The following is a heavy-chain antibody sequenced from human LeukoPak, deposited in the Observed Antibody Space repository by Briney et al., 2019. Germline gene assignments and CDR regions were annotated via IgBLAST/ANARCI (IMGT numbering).Heavy chain of an antibody. D-gene: IGHD3-22*01. Sequence: GGSLRLSCAASGFTFRSYDMHWVRQATGKGLEWVSGIGTAGEIYYPGSVKGRFTISRENAKNSLYLQMNSLRGEDTAVYYCARGAERSGYDYWGQGTLVTVAS. V-gene: IGHV3-13*01. CDR3: ARGAERSGYDY. CDR1: GFTFRSYD. CDR2: IGTAGEI. J-gene: IGHJ4*02.